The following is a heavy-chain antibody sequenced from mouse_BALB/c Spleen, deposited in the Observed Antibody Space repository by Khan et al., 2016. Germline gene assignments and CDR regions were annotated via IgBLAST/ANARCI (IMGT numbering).Heavy chain of an antibody. CDR2: IHPGSGGT. CDR3: TIRRHYDGYYLDMYY. V-gene: IGHV1-15*01. J-gene: IGHJ4*01. CDR1: GYTFTDYE. Sequence: QVQLKQSGAELVRPGASVKLSCKALGYTFTDYEMHWVKQTPVHGLEWIGVIHPGSGGTAYNQYLKGKATLTADKSSSTAYMDLSSLTSEDSAVYYCTIRRHYDGYYLDMYYCGQVSSFTLSS. D-gene: IGHD2-3*01.